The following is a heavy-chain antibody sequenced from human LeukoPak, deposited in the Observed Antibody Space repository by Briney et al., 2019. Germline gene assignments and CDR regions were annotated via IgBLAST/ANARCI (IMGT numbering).Heavy chain of an antibody. J-gene: IGHJ4*02. V-gene: IGHV4-39*01. D-gene: IGHD3-10*01. CDR1: GGSIRSSSYY. CDR2: ISYSGRT. Sequence: KPSETLSLTCTVSGGSIRSSSYYWGWIRQPPVKGLEWVGSISYSGRTYYNPSLKSRVTISVDTSKNQISLKLSSVTAADTAIYYCARLYAGTRPPDYWGQGTLVTVSS. CDR3: ARLYAGTRPPDY.